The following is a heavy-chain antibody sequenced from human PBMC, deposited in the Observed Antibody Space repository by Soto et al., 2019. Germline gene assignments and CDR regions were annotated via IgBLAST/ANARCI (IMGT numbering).Heavy chain of an antibody. V-gene: IGHV4-31*03. CDR3: ARGGVVVVAATPNYYYGMDV. D-gene: IGHD2-15*01. J-gene: IGHJ6*02. CDR1: GGSISSGGYY. CDR2: IYYSGST. Sequence: SETLSLTCTVSGGSISSGGYYWSWIRQHPGKGLEWIGYIYYSGSTYYNPSLKSRVTISVDTSKNQFSLKLSSVTAADTAVYYCARGGVVVVAATPNYYYGMDVWGQGTTVTVSS.